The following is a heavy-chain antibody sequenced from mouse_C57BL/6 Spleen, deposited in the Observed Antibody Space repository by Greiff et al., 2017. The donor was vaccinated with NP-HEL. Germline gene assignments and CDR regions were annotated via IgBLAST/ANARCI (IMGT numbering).Heavy chain of an antibody. J-gene: IGHJ4*01. V-gene: IGHV1-82*01. CDR2: IYPGDGDT. D-gene: IGHD1-1*01. CDR1: GYAFSSSW. CDR3: ATATVVDYAMDY. Sequence: VQLVESGPELVKPGASVKISCKASGYAFSSSWMNWVKQRPGKGLEWIGRIYPGDGDTNYNGKFKGKATLTADKSSSTAYMQLSSLTSEDSAVYFCATATVVDYAMDYWGQGTSVTVSS.